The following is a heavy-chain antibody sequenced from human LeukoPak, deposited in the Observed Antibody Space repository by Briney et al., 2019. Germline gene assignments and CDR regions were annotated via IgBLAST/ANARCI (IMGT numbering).Heavy chain of an antibody. CDR1: GGSISSGGYY. V-gene: IGHV4-30-2*01. CDR2: IYHSGST. J-gene: IGHJ4*02. Sequence: NPSETLSLTCTVSGGSISSGGYYWSWIRQPPGKGLEWIGYIYHSGSTYYNPSLKSRVTISVDRSKNQFSLKLSSVTAADTAVYYCARGPPSKRNFDYWGQGTLVTVSS. CDR3: ARGPPSKRNFDY. D-gene: IGHD3-3*02.